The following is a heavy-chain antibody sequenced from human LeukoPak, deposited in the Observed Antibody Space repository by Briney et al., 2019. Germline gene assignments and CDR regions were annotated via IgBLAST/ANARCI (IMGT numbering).Heavy chain of an antibody. J-gene: IGHJ4*02. V-gene: IGHV3-21*01. CDR2: ILNSSYI. CDR3: TRDRGYSGYAHGY. Sequence: GGSLRLSCAASGFTFSSYAMSWVRQAPGKGLEWVSSILNSSYIYYADSVKGRFTISRDNTENSLFLQMNRLRADDTAIYYCTRDRGYSGYAHGYWGQGALVTVSS. CDR1: GFTFSSYA. D-gene: IGHD5-12*01.